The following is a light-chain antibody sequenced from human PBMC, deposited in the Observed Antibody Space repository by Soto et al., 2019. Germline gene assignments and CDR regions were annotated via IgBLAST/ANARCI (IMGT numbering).Light chain of an antibody. V-gene: IGLV2-14*01. Sequence: QSVLTQPASVSGSPGQSITISCTGTSSDVGGYNYVSWYQQHPGKAPKLMIYEVSNRPSGVSNRFSGSKSGNTASLPISGPQDEDEADYYCSSYTSSSTVVFGGGTQLTVL. J-gene: IGLJ2*01. CDR2: EVS. CDR3: SSYTSSSTVV. CDR1: SSDVGGYNY.